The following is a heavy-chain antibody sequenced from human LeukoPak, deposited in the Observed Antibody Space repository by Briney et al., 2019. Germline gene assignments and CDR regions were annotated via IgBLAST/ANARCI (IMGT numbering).Heavy chain of an antibody. Sequence: SETLSLTCAVYGGSFSDYYWSCIRQPPGKGVEWIGEINHSGSTNYNPSLKSRVTISVDTSKNQFSLKLSSVTAADTAVYYCARRRIAARYWFDPWGQGTLVTVSS. V-gene: IGHV4-34*01. CDR1: GGSFSDYY. CDR3: ARRRIAARYWFDP. D-gene: IGHD6-6*01. J-gene: IGHJ5*02. CDR2: INHSGST.